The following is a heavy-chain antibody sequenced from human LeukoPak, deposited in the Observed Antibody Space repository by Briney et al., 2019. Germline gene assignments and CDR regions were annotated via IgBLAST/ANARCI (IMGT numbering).Heavy chain of an antibody. CDR3: AGPSGRYYPDAFDI. CDR1: GYTFTDYY. V-gene: IGHV1-2*02. J-gene: IGHJ3*02. D-gene: IGHD1-26*01. Sequence: GASVKVSCKASGYTFTDYYIHWVRQAPGQGLEWMGWINPNSGGTDYAQKFQGRVTMTRDTSISTAYMELSRLRSDDTAVYYCAGPSGRYYPDAFDIWGQGTMVTVSS. CDR2: INPNSGGT.